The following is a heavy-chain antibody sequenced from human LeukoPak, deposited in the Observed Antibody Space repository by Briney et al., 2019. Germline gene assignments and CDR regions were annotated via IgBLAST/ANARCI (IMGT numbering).Heavy chain of an antibody. D-gene: IGHD6-6*01. CDR3: RASSETPYGYYYGMDV. V-gene: IGHV4-39*01. J-gene: IGHJ6*02. CDR1: GGSISRSSYY. Sequence: SETLSLTCTVSGGSISRSSYYWGWIRQPPGKGLEWIGSIYYSGSTYYNPSLKSRVTISVDTSKNQFSLKLSSVTAADTAVYYCRASSETPYGYYYGMDVWGQGTTVTVSS. CDR2: IYYSGST.